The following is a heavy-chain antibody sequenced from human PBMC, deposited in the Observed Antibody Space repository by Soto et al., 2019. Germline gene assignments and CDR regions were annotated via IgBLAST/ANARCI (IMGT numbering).Heavy chain of an antibody. Sequence: SETLSLTFTFSGCSISSSSYYWGWIRQPPGKGLEWIGSIYYSGSTYYNPSLKSRVTISVDTSKNQFSLKLSSVTAADTAVYYCASAGTHYYYGMDVWVQGTTVT. CDR2: IYYSGST. CDR1: GCSISSSSYY. J-gene: IGHJ6*02. D-gene: IGHD1-7*01. V-gene: IGHV4-39*01. CDR3: ASAGTHYYYGMDV.